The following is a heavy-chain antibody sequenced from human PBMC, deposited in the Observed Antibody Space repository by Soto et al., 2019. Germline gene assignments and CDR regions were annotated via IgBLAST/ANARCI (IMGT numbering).Heavy chain of an antibody. CDR2: IWYDGSNK. Sequence: GGSLRLSCAASGFTFCSYGMHWVRQAPGKGLEWVAVIWYDGSNKYYADSVKGRFTISRDNSKNTLYLQMNSLRAEDTAVYYCARVSWYYGMDVWGQGTTVTVSS. CDR1: GFTFCSYG. CDR3: ARVSWYYGMDV. V-gene: IGHV3-33*01. J-gene: IGHJ6*02.